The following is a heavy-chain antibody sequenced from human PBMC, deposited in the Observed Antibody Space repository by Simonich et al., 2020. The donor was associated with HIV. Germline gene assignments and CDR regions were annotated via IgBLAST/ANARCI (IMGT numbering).Heavy chain of an antibody. V-gene: IGHV4-39*07. CDR1: GGSISSSSYY. Sequence: QLQLQESGPGLVKPSETLSLTCTVSGGSISSSSYYWSWIRQSPEKGLEWIGEINHSGITNYNPSLKSRVTILVDTSKNQFSLKLSSVTAADTAVYFCARTGDRVFDYWGQGILVTVSS. J-gene: IGHJ4*02. D-gene: IGHD1-1*01. CDR2: INHSGIT. CDR3: ARTGDRVFDY.